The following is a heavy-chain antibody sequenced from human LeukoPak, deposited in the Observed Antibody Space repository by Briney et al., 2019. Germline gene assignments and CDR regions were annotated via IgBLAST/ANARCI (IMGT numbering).Heavy chain of an antibody. CDR3: ARQGGYSNYLYYYYMDV. D-gene: IGHD4-11*01. CDR1: GGSISSGSYY. Sequence: KPSETLSLTCTVSGGSISSGSYYWSWIRQPAGKGLEWIGRIYTSGSTNYNPSLKSRVTISVDTSKNQFSLKLSSVTAADTAVYYCARQGGYSNYLYYYYMDVWGKGTTVTVSS. V-gene: IGHV4-61*02. J-gene: IGHJ6*03. CDR2: IYTSGST.